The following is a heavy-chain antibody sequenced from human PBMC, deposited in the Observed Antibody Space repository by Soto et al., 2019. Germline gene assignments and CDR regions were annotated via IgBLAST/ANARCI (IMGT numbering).Heavy chain of an antibody. CDR1: GGTFSTDS. CDR3: AREIDGYYGMDV. CDR2: IIPMFGTV. Sequence: QVQLVQSGAEVKKPGSSVKVSCKASGGTFSTDSISWVRQAPGQGLEWMGGIIPMFGTVNNAQKFQGRVTITADESTSTAYMELSSLRSEDTAVYFCAREIDGYYGMDVWGQGTTVTVAS. J-gene: IGHJ6*02. V-gene: IGHV1-69*12.